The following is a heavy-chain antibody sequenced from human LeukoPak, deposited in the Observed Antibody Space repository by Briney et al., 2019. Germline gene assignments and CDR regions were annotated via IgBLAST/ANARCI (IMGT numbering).Heavy chain of an antibody. CDR1: GGFTNTGGYY. V-gene: IGHV4-61*08. D-gene: IGHD6-13*01. J-gene: IGHJ3*02. Sequence: SETLSLTCTVSGGFTNTGGYYSTWIRQPPGKGLELIGYIYYIGRSDDNPSLKSRVTISVDTSKNQFSLKLRSVTAADTAVYYCARKGGILDAFDIWGQGTMVTVSS. CDR3: ARKGGILDAFDI. CDR2: IYYIGRS.